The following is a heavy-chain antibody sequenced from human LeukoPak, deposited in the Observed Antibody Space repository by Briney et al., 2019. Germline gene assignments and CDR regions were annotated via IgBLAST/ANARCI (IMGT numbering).Heavy chain of an antibody. CDR1: GYTFTSYY. Sequence: ASVTVSCKASGYTFTSYYMHWVRQAPGQGLEWMGIINPSGGSTSYAQKFQGRVTMTRDTSTSTVYMELSSLRSEDTAVYYCAREYYDFWGGYSNWFDPWGQGTLVTVSS. CDR3: AREYYDFWGGYSNWFDP. CDR2: INPSGGST. V-gene: IGHV1-46*01. D-gene: IGHD3-3*01. J-gene: IGHJ5*02.